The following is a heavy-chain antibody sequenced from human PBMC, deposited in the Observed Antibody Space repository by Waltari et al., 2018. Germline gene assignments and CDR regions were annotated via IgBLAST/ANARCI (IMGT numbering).Heavy chain of an antibody. CDR2: FNPKNGDS. D-gene: IGHD1-26*01. CDR3: ARDPGPIMGAPDL. J-gene: IGHJ5*02. Sequence: QEQLVQSGSEVKKPGASVKISCQASGYTFTDYNLHWFSQTPGQGFEWMGWFNPKNGDSNSAEKFLGRVTMTRDTSIDTVYLDLSGLRSDDTAIFFCARDPGPIMGAPDLWGQGTQVTVSS. CDR1: GYTFTDYN. V-gene: IGHV1-2*02.